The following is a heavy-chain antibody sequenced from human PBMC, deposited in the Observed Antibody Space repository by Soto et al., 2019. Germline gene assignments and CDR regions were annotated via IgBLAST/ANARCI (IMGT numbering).Heavy chain of an antibody. CDR1: GYTLTELS. J-gene: IGHJ6*03. CDR3: ATVMAVPLADYSYTYMDV. D-gene: IGHD3-3*02. CDR2: FDPEDGET. V-gene: IGHV1-24*01. Sequence: GASVKVSCKVSGYTLTELSMHWVRQAPGKGLEWMGGFDPEDGETIYAQKFQGRVTMTEDTSTDTAYMELSSLRSEDTAVYYCATVMAVPLADYSYTYMDVWGKGTTVTVSS.